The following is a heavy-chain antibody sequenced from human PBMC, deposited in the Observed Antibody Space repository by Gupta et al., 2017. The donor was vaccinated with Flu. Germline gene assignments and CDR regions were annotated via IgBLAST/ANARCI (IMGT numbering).Heavy chain of an antibody. J-gene: IGHJ6*02. V-gene: IGHV4-61*02. CDR2: IYTSGST. Sequence: QVQLQESGPGLVKPSQTLSLTCTVSGGSISSGSYYWSWIRQPAGKGLEWIGRIYTSGSTNYNPALKSRVTISVDTSKNQFSLKLSSVTAADTAVYYCAGVTTKSGYYYGMDVWGQGYTVTVSS. CDR1: GGSISSGSYY. D-gene: IGHD4-17*01. CDR3: AGVTTKSGYYYGMDV.